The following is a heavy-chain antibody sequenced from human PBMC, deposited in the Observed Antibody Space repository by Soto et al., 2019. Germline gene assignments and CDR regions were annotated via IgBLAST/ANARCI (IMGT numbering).Heavy chain of an antibody. V-gene: IGHV3-11*01. CDR3: AREGDEVPAAISYLDV. CDR2: ISSSGSTI. Sequence: PGGSLRLSCAVSGFTFSDYYMSWIRQAPGKGLEWVSYISSSGSTIYYADSVKGRFTISRDNAKNSLYLQMNSLRAEDTAVYYCAREGDEVPAAISYLDVWGKGTTVTVSS. J-gene: IGHJ6*04. D-gene: IGHD2-2*01. CDR1: GFTFSDYY.